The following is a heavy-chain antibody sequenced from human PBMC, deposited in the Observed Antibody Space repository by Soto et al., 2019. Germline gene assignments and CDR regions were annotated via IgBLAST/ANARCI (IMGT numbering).Heavy chain of an antibody. Sequence: GESLKISCKGSGYSFTSYWIGWVRQMPGKGLEWMGIIYPGDSDTRYSPSFQGQVTISADKSISTAYLQWSSLKASDTAMYYCARTKIVATITWWFDPWGQGTLVTVSS. J-gene: IGHJ5*02. CDR3: ARTKIVATITWWFDP. CDR1: GYSFTSYW. V-gene: IGHV5-51*01. CDR2: IYPGDSDT. D-gene: IGHD5-12*01.